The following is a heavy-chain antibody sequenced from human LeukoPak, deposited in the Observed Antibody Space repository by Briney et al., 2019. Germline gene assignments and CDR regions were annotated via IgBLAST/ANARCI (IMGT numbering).Heavy chain of an antibody. CDR2: IRAYNGNT. Sequence: ASVKVSCKASGYTFTSYGISWVRQAPGQGLEWMGWIRAYNGNTNYAQKLQGRVTMTTDTSTSTAYMELRSLRSDDTAVYYCARDLHYDSSGYYGCYFDYWGQGTLVTVSS. V-gene: IGHV1-18*01. D-gene: IGHD3-22*01. CDR3: ARDLHYDSSGYYGCYFDY. CDR1: GYTFTSYG. J-gene: IGHJ4*02.